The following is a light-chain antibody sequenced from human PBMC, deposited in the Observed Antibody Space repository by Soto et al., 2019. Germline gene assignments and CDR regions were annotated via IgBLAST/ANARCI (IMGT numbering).Light chain of an antibody. V-gene: IGKV1-27*01. CDR3: QKYSGVPVT. J-gene: IGKJ5*01. CDR1: QDINKY. Sequence: DIQMTQSPSSLSASVGDRVTITCRASQDINKYLAWYQQRPGTVPKLLIYSASTLKSGVPSRFSGSRSGTDFTLTISSLQPEDVATYYCQKYSGVPVTFGQGTRLEIK. CDR2: SAS.